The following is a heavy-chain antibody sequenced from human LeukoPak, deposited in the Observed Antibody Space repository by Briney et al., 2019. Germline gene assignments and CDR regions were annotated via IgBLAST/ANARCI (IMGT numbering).Heavy chain of an antibody. Sequence: PSETLSLTCAVYGGSFSGYYWSWIRQPPGKGLEWIGEINHSGSTNYNPSLKSRVTISVNTSKNQFSLKLRSVTAADTAVYYCARSAMKFPRAANWFDPWGQGTLVTVSS. J-gene: IGHJ5*02. D-gene: IGHD2-2*01. V-gene: IGHV4-34*01. CDR2: INHSGST. CDR1: GGSFSGYY. CDR3: ARSAMKFPRAANWFDP.